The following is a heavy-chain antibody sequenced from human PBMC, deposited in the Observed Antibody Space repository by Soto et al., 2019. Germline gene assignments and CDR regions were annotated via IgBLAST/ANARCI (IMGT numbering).Heavy chain of an antibody. D-gene: IGHD3-3*01. CDR2: VNDSGST. CDR3: ARDWESITIFGVVISVGWFDP. CDR1: GGSFSGYY. J-gene: IGHJ5*02. Sequence: SETLSLTCAVYGGSFSGYYWSWIRQPPGKGLECIGEVNDSGSTNYNPSLKSRVTISVDTSKTQFSLKLSSVTAADTAVYYSARDWESITIFGVVISVGWFDPWGQGTLVTVSS. V-gene: IGHV4-34*01.